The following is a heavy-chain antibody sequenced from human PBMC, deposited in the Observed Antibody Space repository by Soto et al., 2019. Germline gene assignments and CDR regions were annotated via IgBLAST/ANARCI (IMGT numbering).Heavy chain of an antibody. V-gene: IGHV3-30*18. J-gene: IGHJ6*02. CDR3: AKDGSDRPGVVPAATAWGYYYYGMDV. Sequence: GGSLRLSCAASGFTFSSYGMHWVRQAPGKGLEWVAVISYDGSNKYYADSVKGRFTISRDNSKNTLYLQMNSLRAEDTAVYYCAKDGSDRPGVVPAATAWGYYYYGMDVWGQGTTVTVSS. CDR2: ISYDGSNK. D-gene: IGHD2-2*01. CDR1: GFTFSSYG.